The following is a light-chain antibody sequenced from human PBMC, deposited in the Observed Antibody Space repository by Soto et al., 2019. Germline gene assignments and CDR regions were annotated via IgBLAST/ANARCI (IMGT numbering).Light chain of an antibody. CDR2: RND. V-gene: IGLV1-47*01. Sequence: QSVLTQPPSASGTPGQRVTISCSGSSSYIGSKYVYWYQQLPGTAPKLLIYRNDQRPSRISDRFSGSKSGTSASLAISGLRSEDEADYYCAAWDDNLSGYVFGTGTKLTVL. J-gene: IGLJ1*01. CDR3: AAWDDNLSGYV. CDR1: SSYIGSKY.